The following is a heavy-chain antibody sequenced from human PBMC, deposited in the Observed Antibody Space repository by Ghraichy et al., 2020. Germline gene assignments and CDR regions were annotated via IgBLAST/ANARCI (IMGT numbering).Heavy chain of an antibody. Sequence: GSLRLSCAASGFTFSSYAMSWVRQAPGKGLEWVSAISGSGGSTYYADSVKGRFTISRDNSKNTLYLQMNSLRAEDTAVYYCAKDEGIAVAGYYFDYWGQGTLVTVSS. D-gene: IGHD6-19*01. CDR2: ISGSGGST. CDR3: AKDEGIAVAGYYFDY. CDR1: GFTFSSYA. J-gene: IGHJ4*02. V-gene: IGHV3-23*01.